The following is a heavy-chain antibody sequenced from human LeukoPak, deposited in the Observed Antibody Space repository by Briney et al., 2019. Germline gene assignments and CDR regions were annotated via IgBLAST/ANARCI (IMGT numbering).Heavy chain of an antibody. D-gene: IGHD3-10*01. J-gene: IGHJ5*02. Sequence: SETLSLTCTVSGGSISSSSYYWGWIRQPPGKGLEWIGSIYYSGSTYYNPSLKSRVTISVDTSKNQFSLMLGSVTAADTAVYYCASRAGTMVRGVIIAGWFDPWGQGTLVTVSS. CDR1: GGSISSSSYY. V-gene: IGHV4-39*01. CDR2: IYYSGST. CDR3: ASRAGTMVRGVIIAGWFDP.